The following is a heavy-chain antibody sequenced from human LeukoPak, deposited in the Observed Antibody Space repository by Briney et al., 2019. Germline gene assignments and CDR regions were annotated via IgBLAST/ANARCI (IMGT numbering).Heavy chain of an antibody. J-gene: IGHJ4*02. D-gene: IGHD6-19*01. CDR3: ARRSSGWPFDN. Sequence: SEALSLTCTVSGGSISSSGYYWGWIRQPPGKGLEWIGNIYYSGSTYYNPSLKSRVTISVDTSKNQFSLNVSSVTAADTAIYYCARRSSGWPFDNWGQGRLVTVSS. CDR2: IYYSGST. V-gene: IGHV4-39*01. CDR1: GGSISSSGYY.